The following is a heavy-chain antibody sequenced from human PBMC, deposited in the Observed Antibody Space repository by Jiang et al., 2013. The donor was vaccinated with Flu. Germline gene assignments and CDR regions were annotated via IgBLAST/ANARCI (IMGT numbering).Heavy chain of an antibody. Sequence: GAEVKKPGASVKVSCKASGYTFTSYGISWVRQAPGQGLEWMGWISAYNGNTNYAQKLQGRVTMTTDTSTSTAYMELRSLRSDDTAVYYCAREGPSLYYCSGGSCYSDDYWGQGTLVTVSS. CDR1: GYTFTSYG. V-gene: IGHV1-18*01. CDR3: AREGPSLYYCSGGSCYSDDY. CDR2: ISAYNGNT. D-gene: IGHD2-15*01. J-gene: IGHJ4*02.